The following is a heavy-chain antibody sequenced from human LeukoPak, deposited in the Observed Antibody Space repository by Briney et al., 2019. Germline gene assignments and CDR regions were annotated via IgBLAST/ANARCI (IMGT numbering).Heavy chain of an antibody. CDR3: AKEGMIRGVIDY. Sequence: SETLSLTCTVSRASISPYYWSWIRQPAGRGLEWIGHIYTSGSANYNPSLKSRVTMSLDTSKNQFSLKLNSVTAADTAVYYCAKEGMIRGVIDYWGQGALVTVSS. CDR1: RASISPYY. J-gene: IGHJ4*02. D-gene: IGHD3-10*01. V-gene: IGHV4-4*07. CDR2: IYTSGSA.